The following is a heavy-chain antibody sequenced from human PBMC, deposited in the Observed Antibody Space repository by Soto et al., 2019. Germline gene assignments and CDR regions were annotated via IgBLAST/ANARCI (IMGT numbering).Heavy chain of an antibody. CDR3: AGGDYYHSSGYYFYYYTMDV. Sequence: PSGTLSLTCAVSGGSISSSSYYWGWIRQPPGKGLEWIGNVYYGGSTYYNPSLKSRVTISVETSKSQVSLKLSSVTAADTAVYYCAGGDYYHSSGYYFYYYTMDVWGQGTTVTVSS. J-gene: IGHJ6*02. V-gene: IGHV4-39*01. CDR1: GGSISSSSYY. CDR2: VYYGGST. D-gene: IGHD3-22*01.